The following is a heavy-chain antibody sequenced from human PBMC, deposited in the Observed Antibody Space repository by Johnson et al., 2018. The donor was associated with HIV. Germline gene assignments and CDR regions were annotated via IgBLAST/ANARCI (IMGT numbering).Heavy chain of an antibody. D-gene: IGHD6-13*01. CDR2: IWYDGTNK. CDR3: AKDLYSSSWTNDAFEI. Sequence: QVQLVESGGGVVQPGRSLRLSCAASGFTFSSYGMHWVRQAPGKGLEWVAVIWYDGTNKYYTDSVTGRFTISRDNSKNTLFLHMNSLRAEDTAVYHCAKDLYSSSWTNDAFEIWGQGTMVTVSS. V-gene: IGHV3-33*06. CDR1: GFTFSSYG. J-gene: IGHJ3*02.